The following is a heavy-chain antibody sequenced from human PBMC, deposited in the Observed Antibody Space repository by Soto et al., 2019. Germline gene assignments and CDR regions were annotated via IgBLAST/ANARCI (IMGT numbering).Heavy chain of an antibody. J-gene: IGHJ4*02. CDR1: GYMVVTYG. CDR2: ISAYNGNT. CDR3: ARDLDGSGSYYTDY. V-gene: IGHV1-18*01. D-gene: IGHD3-10*01. Sequence: ASVKVSCKASGYMVVTYGINWVRQAPGQGLEWMGWISAYNGNTKYAQNLQGRVTMTTDAPPSKAYMEMRSLRSDDTAVYYCARDLDGSGSYYTDYWGPGTLVTVS.